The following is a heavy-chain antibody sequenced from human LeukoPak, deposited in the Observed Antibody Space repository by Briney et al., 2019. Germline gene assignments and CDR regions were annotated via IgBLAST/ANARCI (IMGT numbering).Heavy chain of an antibody. CDR1: GFTFSSYA. D-gene: IGHD4-17*01. V-gene: IGHV3-23*01. CDR3: AKDYGDSTYFDY. J-gene: IGHJ4*02. Sequence: GGSLRLSCAASGFTFSSYAMSWVRQAPGEGLEWVSAISGSGGSTYYADSVKGRFTISRDNSKNTLYLQMNSLRAEDTAVYYCAKDYGDSTYFDYWGQGTLVTVSS. CDR2: ISGSGGST.